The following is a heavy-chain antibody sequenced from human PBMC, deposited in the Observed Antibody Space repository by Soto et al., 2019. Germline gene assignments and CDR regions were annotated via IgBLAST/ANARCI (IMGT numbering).Heavy chain of an antibody. CDR1: GGSFSGYY. Sequence: SETLSLTCAVYGGSFSGYYWSWVRQPPGKGLEWVGEINHSGSTNYNPSLKSRVTISVDTSKNQFSLKLSSVTAADTAVYYCARGQGYCSSTSCYYFDYWAQGTLVPVSS. CDR3: ARGQGYCSSTSCYYFDY. D-gene: IGHD2-2*01. J-gene: IGHJ4*02. V-gene: IGHV4-34*01. CDR2: INHSGST.